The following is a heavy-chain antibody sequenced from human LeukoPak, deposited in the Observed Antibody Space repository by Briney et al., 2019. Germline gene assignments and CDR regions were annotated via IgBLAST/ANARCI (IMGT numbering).Heavy chain of an antibody. V-gene: IGHV4-39*01. CDR3: ARLMDYDILTGYYYYYGMDV. CDR2: IYYSGST. Sequence: SETLSLTCTVSGGSISSSSYYWGWLRQPPGTGLEWIGSIYYSGSTYYNPSLKSRVTISVDTSKNQFSLKLSSVTAADTAVYYCARLMDYDILTGYYYYYGMDVWGQGTTVTVSS. CDR1: GGSISSSSYY. D-gene: IGHD3-9*01. J-gene: IGHJ6*02.